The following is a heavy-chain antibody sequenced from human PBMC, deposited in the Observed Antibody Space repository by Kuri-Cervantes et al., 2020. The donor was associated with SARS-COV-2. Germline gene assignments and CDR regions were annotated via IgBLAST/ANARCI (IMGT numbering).Heavy chain of an antibody. Sequence: SETLSLTCAVYGGSFSGYYWGWIRLPPGRGLEWIGNIYYSGGTYYNPSLKSRVTMSVDTSKNQFSLKLTSVTAADTAVYYCARHGYPQSRSSIDYWGQGTLVTVSS. CDR3: ARHGYPQSRSSIDY. D-gene: IGHD5-24*01. V-gene: IGHV4-59*04. CDR1: GGSFSGYY. J-gene: IGHJ4*02. CDR2: IYYSGGT.